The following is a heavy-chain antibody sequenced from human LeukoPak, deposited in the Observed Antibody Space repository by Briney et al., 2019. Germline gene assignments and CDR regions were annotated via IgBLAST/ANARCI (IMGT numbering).Heavy chain of an antibody. Sequence: ESGPTLVNPTQTLTLTCTFSGFSLSTRGVGVGWIRQPPGKALEWLSLIYWNDDKRYSPSLKSRLTITKNTSKSQVVLTMTNMDPVDTATYYCAHTRYGDEWNYYYYYMDVWGKGTTVTISS. CDR1: GFSLSTRGVG. J-gene: IGHJ6*03. V-gene: IGHV2-5*01. CDR3: AHTRYGDEWNYYYYYMDV. CDR2: IYWNDDK. D-gene: IGHD4-17*01.